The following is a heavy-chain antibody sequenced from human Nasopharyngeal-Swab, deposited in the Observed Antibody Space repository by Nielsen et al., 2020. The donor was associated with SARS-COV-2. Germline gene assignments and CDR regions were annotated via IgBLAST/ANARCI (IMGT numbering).Heavy chain of an antibody. CDR1: GGTFSSYA. D-gene: IGHD3-16*02. CDR2: INPSGGST. J-gene: IGHJ4*02. CDR3: ARAPQQLSHRFDY. V-gene: IGHV1-46*01. Sequence: ASVKVSCKASGGTFSSYAISWVRQAPGQGLEWMGIINPSGGSTSYAQKFQVRVTMTRDTSTSTVYMELSSLRSEDTAVYYCARAPQQLSHRFDYWGQGTLVTVSS.